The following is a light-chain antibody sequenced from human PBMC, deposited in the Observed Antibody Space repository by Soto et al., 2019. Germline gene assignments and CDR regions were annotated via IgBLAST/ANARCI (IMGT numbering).Light chain of an antibody. CDR2: KAS. CDR3: QHYNSYSEA. CDR1: QSIYIY. J-gene: IGKJ1*01. V-gene: IGKV1-5*03. Sequence: DIQMTQSPSSLSASVGDRGTITCRASQSIYIYLNWYQQKPGKAPKLLIYKASTLKSGVPSRFSGSGSGTEFTLTISSLQPDDFATYYCQHYNSYSEAFGQGTKVDIK.